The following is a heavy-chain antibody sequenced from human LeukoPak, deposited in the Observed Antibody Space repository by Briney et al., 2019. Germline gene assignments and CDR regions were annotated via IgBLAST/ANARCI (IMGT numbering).Heavy chain of an antibody. D-gene: IGHD2-2*01. CDR1: GFTLSIYW. J-gene: IGHJ4*02. CDR2: INQEGSEK. CDR3: AREADCSSTSCYSFDY. Sequence: PGGSLRLSCAASGFTLSIYWMSWVRQAPGKGLEWVANINQEGSEKYNVDSVKGRFTISRDNAKNSLYLQMNSLRAEDTAVYYCAREADCSSTSCYSFDYWGQGTLVTVSS. V-gene: IGHV3-7*01.